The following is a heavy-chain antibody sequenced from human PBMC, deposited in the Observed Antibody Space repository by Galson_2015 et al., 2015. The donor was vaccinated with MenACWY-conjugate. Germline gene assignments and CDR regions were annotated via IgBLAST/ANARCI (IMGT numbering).Heavy chain of an antibody. D-gene: IGHD6-19*01. V-gene: IGHV3-74*01. Sequence: SLRLSCAASGFTISSHWMHWVRQAPGKGLVWISRINSDESSSSYADSVKGRFTISRDNAKNTVYLQMDSLRAEDTAVYHCARGLWDSSGYYGTNWFDPWGQGTL. CDR2: INSDESSS. CDR1: GFTISSHW. J-gene: IGHJ5*01. CDR3: ARGLWDSSGYYGTNWFDP.